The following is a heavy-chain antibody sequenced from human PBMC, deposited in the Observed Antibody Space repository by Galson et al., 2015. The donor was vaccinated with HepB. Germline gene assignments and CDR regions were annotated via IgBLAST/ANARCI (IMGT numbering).Heavy chain of an antibody. Sequence: SVKVSCKASGYTFTSYGISWVRQAPGQGLEWMGWISAYNGNTNYAQKLQGRVTMTTDTSTSTAYMELRSLRSDDTAVYYCARVAQCLGLCLPLWFGELWRPYFDYWGQGTLVTVSS. CDR1: GYTFTSYG. J-gene: IGHJ4*02. D-gene: IGHD3-10*01. V-gene: IGHV1-18*01. CDR3: ARVAQCLGLCLPLWFGELWRPYFDY. CDR2: ISAYNGNT.